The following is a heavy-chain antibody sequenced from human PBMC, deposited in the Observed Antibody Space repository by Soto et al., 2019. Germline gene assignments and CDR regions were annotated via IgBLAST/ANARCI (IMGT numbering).Heavy chain of an antibody. Sequence: SETLSLTCTVSGGSISYNYWSWIRQPPGKGLEWIGYIYYSGSTNYNPSLKSRVTISVDTSKNQFSLKLGSVTAADTAVYYCARHNYGSGSTYFDYWGQGTLVTVSS. CDR3: ARHNYGSGSTYFDY. J-gene: IGHJ4*02. D-gene: IGHD3-10*01. CDR2: IYYSGST. CDR1: GGSISYNY. V-gene: IGHV4-59*08.